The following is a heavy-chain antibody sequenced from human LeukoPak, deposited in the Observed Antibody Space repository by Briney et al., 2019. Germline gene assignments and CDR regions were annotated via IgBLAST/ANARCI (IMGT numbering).Heavy chain of an antibody. Sequence: PGESLKISWKGSGYRFTSYWIGWVRQMPGKGLEWRGFIYPGDSDTRYSPSFQGQVTISADKSMSTAYLQWSSLKASDTAMYYCARRRGRYSGDAFDIWGQGTMVTVSS. CDR1: GYRFTSYW. CDR2: IYPGDSDT. CDR3: ARRRGRYSGDAFDI. J-gene: IGHJ3*02. V-gene: IGHV5-51*01. D-gene: IGHD1-26*01.